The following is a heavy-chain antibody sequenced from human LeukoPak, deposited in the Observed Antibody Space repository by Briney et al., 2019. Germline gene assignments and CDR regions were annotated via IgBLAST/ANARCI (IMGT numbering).Heavy chain of an antibody. CDR2: IIPIFGTA. D-gene: IGHD6-19*01. CDR1: GGTFSSYA. V-gene: IGHV1-69*13. Sequence: GASVNVSCKASGGTFSSYAISWVRQAPGQGLEWMGGIIPIFGTANYAQKFQGRVTITADESTSTAYMELSSLRSEDTAVYYCARDPGSFLSTSGWLNWFDHWGQGTLVTVSS. CDR3: ARDPGSFLSTSGWLNWFDH. J-gene: IGHJ5*02.